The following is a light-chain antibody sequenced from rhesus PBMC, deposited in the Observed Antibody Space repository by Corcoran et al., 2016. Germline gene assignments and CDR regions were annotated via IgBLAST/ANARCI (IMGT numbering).Light chain of an antibody. CDR3: FQHSSGWT. J-gene: IGKJ1*01. CDR2: GAS. V-gene: IGKV3-10*01. CDR1: QSVSSH. Sequence: QVILTQSPATLSLSPGERATLSCRASQSVSSHFAWYQQKPGQAPRLLSDGASSRATGIPYSFSGSGSGTDFPLTISSLEPADVGVYHCFQHSSGWTFGQWTKVEIK.